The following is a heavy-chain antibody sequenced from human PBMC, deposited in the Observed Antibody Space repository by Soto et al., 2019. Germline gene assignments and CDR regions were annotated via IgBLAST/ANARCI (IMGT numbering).Heavy chain of an antibody. Sequence: GGSLRLSCAASGFTFISYGMHWVLQAPCKGLEWVAVISYDGSNKYYADSVKGRFTISRDNSKNTLYLQMNSLRAEDTAVYYCAKGGGIVVVVASTLGFQAFDIWGQGTMVTVSS. V-gene: IGHV3-30*18. CDR2: ISYDGSNK. J-gene: IGHJ3*02. CDR3: AKGGGIVVVVASTLGFQAFDI. D-gene: IGHD2-15*01. CDR1: GFTFISYG.